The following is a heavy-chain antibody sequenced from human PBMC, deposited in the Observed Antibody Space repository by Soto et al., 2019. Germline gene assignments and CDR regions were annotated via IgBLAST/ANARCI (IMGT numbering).Heavy chain of an antibody. CDR3: ARLSSGPRGRDY. Sequence: PSETLSLACTVSGGSISSGGYSWTWIRQPPGKGLEWIGSIYYSGSTYYNPSLKSRVTISVDTSKNQFSLKLSSVTAADTAVYYCARLSSGPRGRDYWGQGTLVTVSS. D-gene: IGHD3-22*01. CDR1: GGSISSGGYS. V-gene: IGHV4-39*01. J-gene: IGHJ4*02. CDR2: IYYSGST.